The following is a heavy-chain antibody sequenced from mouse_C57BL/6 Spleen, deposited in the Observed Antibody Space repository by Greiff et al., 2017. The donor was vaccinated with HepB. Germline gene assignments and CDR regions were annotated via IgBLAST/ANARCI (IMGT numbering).Heavy chain of an antibody. J-gene: IGHJ1*03. CDR3: GVPITTVVAEGYFDV. Sequence: EVQLQQSGPELVKPGASVKISCKASGYSFTDYNMNWVKQSNGKSLEWIGVINPNYGTTSYNQKFKGKATLTVDQSSSTAYMQLNSLTSEDSAVYYCGVPITTVVAEGYFDVWGTGTTVTVSS. CDR1: GYSFTDYN. CDR2: INPNYGTT. D-gene: IGHD1-1*01. V-gene: IGHV1-39*01.